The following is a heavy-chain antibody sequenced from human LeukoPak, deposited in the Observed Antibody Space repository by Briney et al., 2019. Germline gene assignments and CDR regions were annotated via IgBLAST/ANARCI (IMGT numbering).Heavy chain of an antibody. V-gene: IGHV4-39*01. J-gene: IGHJ4*02. D-gene: IGHD3-22*01. Sequence: SETLSLTCTVSGGSISSSSYYWGWIRQPPGKGLEWIGTIYYTGNTQYNPSLKSRVTISVDTSKNQFSLKLSSVTAADTAVYFCASSVYYDNDNWGQGTLVTVSS. CDR1: GGSISSSSYY. CDR3: ASSVYYDNDN. CDR2: IYYTGNT.